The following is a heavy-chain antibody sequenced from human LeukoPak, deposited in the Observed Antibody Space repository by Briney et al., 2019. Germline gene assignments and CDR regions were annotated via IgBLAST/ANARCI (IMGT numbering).Heavy chain of an antibody. CDR3: ANTNRGPRVYYFDY. J-gene: IGHJ4*02. D-gene: IGHD2-8*01. Sequence: GGSLRLSCAASGFTFSAYWMHWVRQAPGKGLVWVGRINDVGSDSTYVDSVKGRFTISRDNAKNTLYLQMNSLRAEDTAVYYCANTNRGPRVYYFDYWGQGTLVTVSS. V-gene: IGHV3-74*01. CDR2: INDVGSDS. CDR1: GFTFSAYW.